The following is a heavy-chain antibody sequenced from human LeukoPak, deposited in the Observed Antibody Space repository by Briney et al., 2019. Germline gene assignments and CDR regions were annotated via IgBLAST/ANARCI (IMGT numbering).Heavy chain of an antibody. V-gene: IGHV4-59*01. Sequence: KPSETLSLTCTVSGGSISSYYWSWIRQPPGKGLEWIGYIYYSGSTNYNPSLKSRVTISVDTSRNQFSPKLSSVTAADTAVYYCASLGFDDYGDPPHPGFFDYWGQGTLVTVSS. D-gene: IGHD4-17*01. J-gene: IGHJ4*02. CDR3: ASLGFDDYGDPPHPGFFDY. CDR1: GGSISSYY. CDR2: IYYSGST.